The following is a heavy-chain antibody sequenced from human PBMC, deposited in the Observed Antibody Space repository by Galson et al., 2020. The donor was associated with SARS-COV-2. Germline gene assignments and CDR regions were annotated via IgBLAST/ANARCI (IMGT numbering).Heavy chain of an antibody. V-gene: IGHV7-4-1*02. D-gene: IGHD6-13*01. CDR2: INTNTGNP. Sequence: ASVKVSCTASGYTFTSYAMNWVRQAPGQGLEWMGWINTNTGNPTYAQGFTGRFVFSLDTSVSTAYLQISSLKAEDTAVYYCARTSYSSSWYCLDYWGQGTLVTVAS. CDR3: ARTSYSSSWYCLDY. J-gene: IGHJ4*02. CDR1: GYTFTSYA.